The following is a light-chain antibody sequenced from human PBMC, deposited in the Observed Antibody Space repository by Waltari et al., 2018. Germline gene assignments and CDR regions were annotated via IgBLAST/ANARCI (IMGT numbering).Light chain of an antibody. J-gene: IGLJ2*01. CDR1: DMGSKI. Sequence: SYVLTQAPSVSVAPGQTARITWGGNDMGSKIGNWHQQQPGQAPVLGLYDDSDRPSGIPDRFSGSNSGNTATLTVSRVEVGDEGDYFCQVCDTSGDPLVVFGGGTKLTVL. CDR3: QVCDTSGDPLVV. V-gene: IGLV3-21*02. CDR2: DDS.